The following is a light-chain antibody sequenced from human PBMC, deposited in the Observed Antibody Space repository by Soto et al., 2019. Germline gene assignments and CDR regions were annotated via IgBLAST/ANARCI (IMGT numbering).Light chain of an antibody. CDR2: AAS. CDR1: QSISNY. V-gene: IGKV1-39*01. CDR3: QQSYSTPPIT. Sequence: DIQITQSPSSLSASVVDRVAIACRASQSISNYLNWYQQKPGNAPKLLIYAASSLQSGVPSRFSGSGSGTDFTLTISSLQPEDFATYYCQQSYSTPPITFGQGTRLEIK. J-gene: IGKJ5*01.